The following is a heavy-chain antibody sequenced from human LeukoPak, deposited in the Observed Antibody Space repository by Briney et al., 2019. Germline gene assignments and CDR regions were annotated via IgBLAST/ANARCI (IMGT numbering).Heavy chain of an antibody. CDR1: GYTFTGYY. V-gene: IGHV1-2*02. D-gene: IGHD3-10*01. CDR2: INPNSGGT. J-gene: IGHJ4*02. CDR3: ARDRFTMVRGVIVLTN. Sequence: ASVKVSCKASGYTFTGYYMQWVRQAPGQGLEWMGWINPNSGGTNYAQKFQGRVTMTRDTSISTAYMELSRLRSDDTAVYYCARDRFTMVRGVIVLTNWGQGTLVTVSS.